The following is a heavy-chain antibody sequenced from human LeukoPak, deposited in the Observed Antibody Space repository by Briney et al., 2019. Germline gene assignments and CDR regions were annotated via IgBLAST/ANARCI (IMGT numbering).Heavy chain of an antibody. CDR3: AKGYYGDYVDAFDI. D-gene: IGHD4-17*01. V-gene: IGHV3-9*01. Sequence: GRSLRLSCAASGFTFDDYAMHWVRQAPGKGLEWVSGISWNSGSIGYADSVKGRFTISRDNAKNSLYLQMNSLRAEDTALYYCAKGYYGDYVDAFDIWGQGTMVTVSS. J-gene: IGHJ3*02. CDR1: GFTFDDYA. CDR2: ISWNSGSI.